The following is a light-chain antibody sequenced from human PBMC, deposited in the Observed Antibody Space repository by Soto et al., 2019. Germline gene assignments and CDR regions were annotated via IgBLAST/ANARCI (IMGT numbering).Light chain of an antibody. CDR2: AAS. Sequence: DIQMTQSPSSVSASVGDRVTITCRASQGLSTYLAWYQQKPGKAPKLLIYAASNLQSGVPSRFSGSGSGTDFTLTISSLQPEDFAVYYCQQYNNWPPWTFGQGTKVDI. J-gene: IGKJ1*01. CDR3: QQYNNWPPWT. V-gene: IGKV1-12*01. CDR1: QGLSTY.